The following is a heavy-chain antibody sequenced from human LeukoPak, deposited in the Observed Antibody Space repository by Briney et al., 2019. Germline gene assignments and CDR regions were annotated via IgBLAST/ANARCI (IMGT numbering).Heavy chain of an antibody. CDR1: GFTFNIYA. D-gene: IGHD6-13*01. V-gene: IGHV3-23*01. Sequence: PGGSLRLSCVASGFTFNIYAMSWVRQAPGKGLEWVSGISGSGSSTYYADSVKGQFTISRDNSKNTLYLQMDSLRAEDTAVYYCAKAAAGTEYYFEYWGQGTLVTVSS. CDR2: ISGSGSST. CDR3: AKAAAGTEYYFEY. J-gene: IGHJ4*02.